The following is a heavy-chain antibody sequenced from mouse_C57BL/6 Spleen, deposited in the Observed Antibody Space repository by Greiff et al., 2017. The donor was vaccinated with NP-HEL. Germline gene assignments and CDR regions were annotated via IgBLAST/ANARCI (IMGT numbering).Heavy chain of an antibody. J-gene: IGHJ4*01. CDR1: GFTFSDYG. D-gene: IGHD4-1*02. CDR3: ARDNWERAMDY. Sequence: EVQRVESGGGLVKPGGSLKLSCAASGFTFSDYGMHWVRQAPEKGLEWVAYISSGSSTIYYADTVKGRFTISRDNAKNTLFLQMTSLRSEDTAMYYCARDNWERAMDYWGQGTSVTVSS. CDR2: ISSGSSTI. V-gene: IGHV5-17*01.